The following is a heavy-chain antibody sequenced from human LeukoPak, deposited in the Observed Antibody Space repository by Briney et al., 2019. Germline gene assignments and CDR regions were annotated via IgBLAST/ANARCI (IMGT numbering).Heavy chain of an antibody. V-gene: IGHV3-30*02. Sequence: GGSLRLSCAAFGFTFSRYGMHWVRQAPGKGLEWVAFIRYDGSKKYYADSVKGRFTISRDNSKNTLDLQMNSLRAEDTAVYYCAKDANQYYLDSSGYGDYWGQGILVTVSS. CDR3: AKDANQYYLDSSGYGDY. CDR2: IRYDGSKK. J-gene: IGHJ4*02. CDR1: GFTFSRYG. D-gene: IGHD3-22*01.